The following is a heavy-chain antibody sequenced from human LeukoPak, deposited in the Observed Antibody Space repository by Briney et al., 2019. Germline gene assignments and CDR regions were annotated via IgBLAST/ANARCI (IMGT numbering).Heavy chain of an antibody. Sequence: PGRSLRLSCTASGFTFGDYAMSWVRQAPGKGLEWVGFIRSKPYGGTTEYAASVKGRFTISRDDSKSFASLQMNSLKTEDTAVYYCTRGGYYSVYWGQGALVTVSS. V-gene: IGHV3-49*04. CDR1: GFTFGDYA. CDR3: TRGGYYSVY. J-gene: IGHJ4*02. CDR2: IRSKPYGGTT. D-gene: IGHD3-3*01.